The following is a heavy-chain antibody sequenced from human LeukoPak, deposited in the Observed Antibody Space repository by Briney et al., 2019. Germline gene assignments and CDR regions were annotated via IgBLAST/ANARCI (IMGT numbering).Heavy chain of an antibody. CDR2: IKQDGSEK. Sequence: GGSLRLSCAASGFTFSSYWMSWVRQAPGKGLEWVANIKQDGSEKYYVDSVKGRFTISRDNAKDSLYLQMNSLRAEDTAVYYCAKDADDYYGSGSCFDYWGQGTLVTVSS. V-gene: IGHV3-7*01. D-gene: IGHD3-10*01. CDR1: GFTFSSYW. J-gene: IGHJ4*02. CDR3: AKDADDYYGSGSCFDY.